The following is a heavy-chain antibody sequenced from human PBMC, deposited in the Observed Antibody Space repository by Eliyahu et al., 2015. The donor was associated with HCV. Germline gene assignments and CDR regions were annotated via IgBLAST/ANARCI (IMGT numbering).Heavy chain of an antibody. J-gene: IGHJ6*02. Sequence: EVQLLESGGGLVQPGGSLRLSCAASGFTFSSHAMSWVRQAPGKGRGWVSAINGDGSSTYYADSVKGRFTISRDNSKNTMYLQMNSLRAEDTAIYYCAKDRGSSSCVVWGQGTTVTVSS. CDR2: INGDGSST. D-gene: IGHD6-13*01. CDR3: AKDRGSSSCVV. V-gene: IGHV3-23*01. CDR1: GFTFSSHA.